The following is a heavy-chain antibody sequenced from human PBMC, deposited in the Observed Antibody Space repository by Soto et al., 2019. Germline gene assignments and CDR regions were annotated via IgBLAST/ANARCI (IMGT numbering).Heavy chain of an antibody. CDR3: TRDTPLTAPFFDY. CDR2: IRSKAYGGTT. Sequence: GGSLRLSCTASGFTFGDYAMSWFRQAPGKGLEWVGFIRSKAYGGTTEYAASVKGRFTISRDDSKSIAYLQMNSLKTEDTAVYYCTRDTPLTAPFFDYWGQGTLVTVSS. CDR1: GFTFGDYA. V-gene: IGHV3-49*03. J-gene: IGHJ4*02.